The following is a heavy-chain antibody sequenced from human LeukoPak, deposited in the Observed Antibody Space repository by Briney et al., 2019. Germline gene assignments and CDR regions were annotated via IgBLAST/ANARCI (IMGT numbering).Heavy chain of an antibody. CDR1: GFTFSSYE. CDR2: ISSSGSPI. J-gene: IGHJ4*02. Sequence: GGSLRLSCAASGFTFSSYEMNWVRQAPGKGLEWVSYISSSGSPICYADSVKGRFTISRDNAKNSLYLQMNSLRAEDTAVYYCARVYSSSSGKTFDYWGQGTLVTVSS. D-gene: IGHD6-6*01. CDR3: ARVYSSSSGKTFDY. V-gene: IGHV3-48*03.